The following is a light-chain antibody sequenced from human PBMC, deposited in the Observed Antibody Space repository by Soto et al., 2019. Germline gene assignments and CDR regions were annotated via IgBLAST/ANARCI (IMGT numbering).Light chain of an antibody. Sequence: QSVLTQPASVSGSPGQSITISSTGTSSDVGGYNYVSWYQQHPGKAPKLMIYDVSNRPSGVSKRFSGSKSGNTASLTISGLQDEDEADYYCSSYTTSSTHWVFGGGPKLSVL. J-gene: IGLJ3*02. CDR2: DVS. CDR3: SSYTTSSTHWV. CDR1: SSDVGGYNY. V-gene: IGLV2-14*01.